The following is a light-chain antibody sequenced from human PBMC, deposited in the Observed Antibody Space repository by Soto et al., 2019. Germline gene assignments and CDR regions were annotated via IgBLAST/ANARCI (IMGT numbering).Light chain of an antibody. CDR3: QQYNSMWT. V-gene: IGKV1-5*03. Sequence: DIQMTQSPSTLSASVGDRVTITCRASQSISSWLAWYQQKPGKAPKLLIYKASSLESGVPSRFSGSGSGTEFTLTISSLQPDDFATYYCQQYNSMWTFGQGTNVEIK. J-gene: IGKJ1*01. CDR1: QSISSW. CDR2: KAS.